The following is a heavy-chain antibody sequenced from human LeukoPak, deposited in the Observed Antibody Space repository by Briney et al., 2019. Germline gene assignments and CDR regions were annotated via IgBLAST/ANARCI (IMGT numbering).Heavy chain of an antibody. CDR2: IYHSGFT. Sequence: SGTLSLTCGASGGSISSTNWWSWVRQPPGKGLEWIGEIYHSGFTNYNPSLKSRVTISVDKSKNQFSLKLNSMTAADTAMYYYAREDPDRKIDCWGQGTLVTVSS. D-gene: IGHD1-14*01. J-gene: IGHJ4*02. V-gene: IGHV4-4*02. CDR1: GGSISSTNW. CDR3: AREDPDRKIDC.